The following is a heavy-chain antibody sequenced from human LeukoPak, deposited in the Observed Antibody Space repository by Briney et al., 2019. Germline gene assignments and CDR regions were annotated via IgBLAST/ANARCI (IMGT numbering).Heavy chain of an antibody. CDR2: MNPNNGNT. CDR3: ARGRVPAAMVPEKWFDP. Sequence: ASVKVSCKASGYTFTSYDINWVRQATGQGLEWMGWMNPNNGNTGYSQKFQGRVTITRDTSASTAYMELSSLRSEDTAVYYCARGRVPAAMVPEKWFDPWGQGTLVTVSS. J-gene: IGHJ5*02. CDR1: GYTFTSYD. V-gene: IGHV1-8*01. D-gene: IGHD2-2*01.